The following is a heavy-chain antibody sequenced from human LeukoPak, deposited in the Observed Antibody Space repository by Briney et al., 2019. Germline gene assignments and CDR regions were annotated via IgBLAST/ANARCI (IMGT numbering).Heavy chain of an antibody. D-gene: IGHD6-13*01. CDR2: ISGSGGST. CDR1: GFTFSSYW. Sequence: GGSLRLSCAASGFTFSSYWMSWVRQAPGKGLEWVSAISGSGGSTYYADSVKGRFTISRDNSKNTLYLQMNSLRAEDTAVYYCAKASSPYSSSWYPYYFDYWGQGTLVTVSS. J-gene: IGHJ4*02. V-gene: IGHV3-23*01. CDR3: AKASSPYSSSWYPYYFDY.